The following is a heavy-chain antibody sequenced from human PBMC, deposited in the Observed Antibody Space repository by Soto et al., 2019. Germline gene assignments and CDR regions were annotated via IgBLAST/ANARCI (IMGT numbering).Heavy chain of an antibody. J-gene: IGHJ2*01. Sequence: QVQLQQWGAGPLRPLETLSLTCGVSGGSFSGYYWAWIRQAPGKGLAWIGEINDRGSINYTPSLKSLVSISVDTSKNHYSLNRRSVTAADTAVYYCARESHDILSGPPWVWYFDLWGRGTLVTVSS. CDR2: INDRGSI. CDR1: GGSFSGYY. D-gene: IGHD3-9*01. CDR3: ARESHDILSGPPWVWYFDL. V-gene: IGHV4-34*01.